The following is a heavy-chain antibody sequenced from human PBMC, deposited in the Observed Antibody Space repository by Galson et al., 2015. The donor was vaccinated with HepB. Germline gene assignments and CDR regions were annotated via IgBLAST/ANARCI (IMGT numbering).Heavy chain of an antibody. CDR3: AADYGDFDVFDY. D-gene: IGHD4-17*01. V-gene: IGHV4-34*08. CDR1: GGTLSTYY. CDR2: INHSGYS. Sequence: ETLSLTCGVSGGTLSTYYWSWIRQSPGKGLEWIGEINHSGYSNYHSSLDSRVTISVDTSRNQFSLKLNSVTAADTAVYYCAADYGDFDVFDYLGQGILVTVSS. J-gene: IGHJ4*02.